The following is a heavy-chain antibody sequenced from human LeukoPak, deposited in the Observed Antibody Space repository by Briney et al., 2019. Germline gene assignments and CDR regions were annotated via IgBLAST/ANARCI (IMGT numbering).Heavy chain of an antibody. D-gene: IGHD6-6*01. CDR2: ISTGTNYK. V-gene: IGHV3-21*01. J-gene: IGHJ5*02. Sequence: PGESLRLSCVVSGFNFTTYGINWVRQAPGMGLEWVSSISTGTNYKYYADSVKGRFTISRDNAKNSVYLQMNSLRVGETAVYYCATGGLYSSSETWGQGTLVIVSS. CDR3: ATGGLYSSSET. CDR1: GFNFTTYG.